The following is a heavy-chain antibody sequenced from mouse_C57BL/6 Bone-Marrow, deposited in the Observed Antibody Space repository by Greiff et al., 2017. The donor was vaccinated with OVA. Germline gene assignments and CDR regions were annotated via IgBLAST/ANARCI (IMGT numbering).Heavy chain of an antibody. D-gene: IGHD2-3*01. CDR3: AREGYDGYYFYFDY. CDR2: IYPGSGST. Sequence: QVQLQQPGAELVKPGASVKMSCKASGYTFTSYWITWVKQRPGQGLEWIGDIYPGSGSTNYNEKFKRQATLTVDTSSSTAYMQLSSLTSEDSAVYYCAREGYDGYYFYFDYWGQGTTLTVSS. CDR1: GYTFTSYW. V-gene: IGHV1-55*01. J-gene: IGHJ2*01.